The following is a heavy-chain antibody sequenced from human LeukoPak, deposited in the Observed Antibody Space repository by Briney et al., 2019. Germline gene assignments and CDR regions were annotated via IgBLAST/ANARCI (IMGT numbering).Heavy chain of an antibody. CDR1: GYTFTSYY. CDR2: INPNRGNT. D-gene: IGHD1-26*01. J-gene: IGHJ4*02. V-gene: IGHV1-8*01. CDR3: ARIEGGNAAY. Sequence: ASVKVSCKASGYTFTSYYINWVRQATGQGLEWMGWINPNRGNTAYAQKFQGRVTMTRNTSISTAYMELSSLRSEDRSVNYCARIEGGNAAYWGQGTMVTVSS.